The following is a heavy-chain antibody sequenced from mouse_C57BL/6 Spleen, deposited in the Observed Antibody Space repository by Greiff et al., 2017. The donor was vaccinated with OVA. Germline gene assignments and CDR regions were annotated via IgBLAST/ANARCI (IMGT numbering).Heavy chain of an antibody. CDR3: ARGWDGMDY. J-gene: IGHJ4*01. V-gene: IGHV1-39*01. D-gene: IGHD4-1*01. CDR1: GYSFTDYY. Sequence: VQLQQSGPELVKPGASVKISCKASGYSFTDYYMNWVKQSHGQSLEWIGDINPSYGSTSYNQKFKSKATLTVDQSSSTAYMQLHSLTSEDSAVYYCARGWDGMDYWGQGTSVTVSS. CDR2: INPSYGST.